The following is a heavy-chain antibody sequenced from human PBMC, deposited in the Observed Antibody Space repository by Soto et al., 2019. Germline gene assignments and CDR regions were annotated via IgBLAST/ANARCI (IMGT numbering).Heavy chain of an antibody. CDR1: GGSISSGGYY. J-gene: IGHJ4*02. CDR3: ARVKSSGGYCSGGSCYPDY. D-gene: IGHD2-15*01. Sequence: QVQLQESGPGLVKPSQTLSLTCTVSGGSISSGGYYWSWIRQHPGKGLEWIGYIYYSGSTYYNPSLKSRVTISIDTSKNQFSLKLGSVTAADTAVYYCARVKSSGGYCSGGSCYPDYWGQGTLVTVSS. CDR2: IYYSGST. V-gene: IGHV4-31*03.